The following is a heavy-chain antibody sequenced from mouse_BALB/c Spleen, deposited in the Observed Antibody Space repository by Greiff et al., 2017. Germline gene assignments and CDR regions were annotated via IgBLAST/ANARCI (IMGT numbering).Heavy chain of an antibody. Sequence: EVKLVESGGGLVKPGGSLKLSCAASGFTFSSYAMSWVRQTPEKRLEWVATISSGGSYTYYPDSVKGRFTISRDNAKNTLYLQMSSLRSEDTAMYYCAHKDFDVWGAGTTVTVSS. CDR3: AHKDFDV. CDR2: ISSGGSYT. D-gene: IGHD1-3*01. J-gene: IGHJ1*01. CDR1: GFTFSSYA. V-gene: IGHV5-9-3*01.